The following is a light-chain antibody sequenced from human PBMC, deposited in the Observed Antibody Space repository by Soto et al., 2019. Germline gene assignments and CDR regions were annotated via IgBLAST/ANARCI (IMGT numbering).Light chain of an antibody. V-gene: IGLV2-23*02. Sequence: QSVLTLPASVSGSPGQSITISCTGTSSDVGNYNLVSWYQQHPGKAPKLMIYDVSKRPSGVSNRFSGSKSGNTASLTISGLQADDEADYYCCSYAGDSYVFGTGTKLTVL. CDR2: DVS. J-gene: IGLJ1*01. CDR3: CSYAGDSYV. CDR1: SSDVGNYNL.